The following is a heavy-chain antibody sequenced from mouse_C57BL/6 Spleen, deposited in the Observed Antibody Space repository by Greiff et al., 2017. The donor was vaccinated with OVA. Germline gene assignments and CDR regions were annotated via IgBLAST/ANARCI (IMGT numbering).Heavy chain of an antibody. CDR2: IWGGGGT. J-gene: IGHJ3*01. CDR1: GFSLTSYG. CDR3: AKRDVYYAY. Sequence: QVQLQQSGPGLVAPSQSLSITCTASGFSLTSYGVDWVRQPPGKGLEWLGVIWGGGGTNYNSALMSRLSISKDNSESQVFIKMSSLQTEDTAMYYWAKRDVYYAYWGQGTLVTVSA. V-gene: IGHV2-9*01. D-gene: IGHD2-3*01.